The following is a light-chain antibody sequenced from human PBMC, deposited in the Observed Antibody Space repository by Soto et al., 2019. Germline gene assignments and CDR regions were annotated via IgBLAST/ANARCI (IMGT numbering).Light chain of an antibody. Sequence: EIVLTQSPGTLSLSPGERATLSCRASQSISSSYLAWYQQKPGQAPRLLVFATSARATGVPDRFRGSRSGTDFTLTISSLQPEDSATYYCHQYYNRPPWTFGQGTKVEI. CDR2: ATS. V-gene: IGKV3-20*01. CDR3: HQYYNRPPWT. CDR1: QSISSSY. J-gene: IGKJ1*01.